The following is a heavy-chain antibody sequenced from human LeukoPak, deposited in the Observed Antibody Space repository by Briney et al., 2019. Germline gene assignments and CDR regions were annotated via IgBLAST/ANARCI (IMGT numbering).Heavy chain of an antibody. J-gene: IGHJ4*02. CDR2: INTDGSST. Sequence: GGSLRLSCAASGFTFSSYWMHWVRHAPGKGLVWVSRINTDGSSTTYADSVKGRFTISRDNAKNTLYLQMSSLRAEDTAVYYCARDQEDYGGNSPLGYWGQGTLVTVSS. D-gene: IGHD4-23*01. CDR3: ARDQEDYGGNSPLGY. CDR1: GFTFSSYW. V-gene: IGHV3-74*01.